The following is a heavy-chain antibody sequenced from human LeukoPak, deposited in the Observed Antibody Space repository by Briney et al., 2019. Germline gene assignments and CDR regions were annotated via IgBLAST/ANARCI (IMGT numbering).Heavy chain of an antibody. D-gene: IGHD6-25*01. J-gene: IGHJ3*02. V-gene: IGHV4-39*07. CDR2: IYYSGST. CDR1: GGSISSSSYY. Sequence: PSETLSLTCTVSGGSISSSSYYWGWIRQPPGKGLEWIGSIYYSGSTYYNPSLKSRVTISVDTSKNQFSLKLSSVTAADTAVYYCARDDRGGYDAFDIWGQGTMVTVSS. CDR3: ARDDRGGYDAFDI.